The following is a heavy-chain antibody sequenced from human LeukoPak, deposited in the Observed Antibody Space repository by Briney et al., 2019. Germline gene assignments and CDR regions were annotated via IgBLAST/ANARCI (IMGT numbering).Heavy chain of an antibody. V-gene: IGHV3-48*03. CDR1: GLTFSGFE. J-gene: IGHJ4*02. CDR3: ARRFRD. Sequence: GGSLRLPCIGSGLTFSGFELNWVRQAPGKGLEWVAYIRHDGSLKTYADSMRGRFTISRDDAKNSLYLQMDSLSVEDTATYYCARRFRDWGRGILVTVSS. CDR2: IRHDGSLK.